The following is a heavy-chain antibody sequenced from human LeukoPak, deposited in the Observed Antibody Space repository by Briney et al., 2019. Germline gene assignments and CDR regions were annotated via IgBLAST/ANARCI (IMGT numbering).Heavy chain of an antibody. CDR1: GFTFSSYW. CDR2: IKQDGSEK. CDR3: ARDAYIVVVPAASPLDY. Sequence: GGSLRLSCAASGFTFSSYWMSWVRQAPGKGLEWVANIKQDGSEKYYVDYVKGRFTISRDNAKNSLYLQMNSLRAEDTAVYYCARDAYIVVVPAASPLDYWGQGTLVTVSS. D-gene: IGHD2-2*01. V-gene: IGHV3-7*01. J-gene: IGHJ4*02.